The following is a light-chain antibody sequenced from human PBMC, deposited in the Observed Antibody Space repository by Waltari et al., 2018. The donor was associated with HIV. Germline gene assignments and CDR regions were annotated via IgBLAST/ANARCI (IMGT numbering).Light chain of an antibody. V-gene: IGLV2-14*01. CDR1: RSDLRDYHS. J-gene: IGLJ3*02. CDR2: EVS. Sequence: QSALTQPASVSGSPGQSITISCAGTRSDLRDYHSVPWYQHHPGKVPKVIIYEVSNRPSGVSSRFSGSISANTASLTISGLQPEDEADYFCASYISSASPEFGGGTKVTVL. CDR3: ASYISSASPE.